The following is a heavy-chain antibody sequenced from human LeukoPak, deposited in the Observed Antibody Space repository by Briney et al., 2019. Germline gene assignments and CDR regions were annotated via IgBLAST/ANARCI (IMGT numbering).Heavy chain of an antibody. CDR2: IFYSGST. V-gene: IGHV4-39*07. J-gene: IGHJ4*02. CDR1: GGSISTSSYY. D-gene: IGHD3-10*01. Sequence: SETLSLTCTVSGGSISTSSYYWGWVRQPPGKGLEWIGNIFYSGSTYYSPSLKSRVTISLDTSRNQFSLKLNSVTAADTAVYYCAKTSGSYYNVDFDYWGQGTLVTVSS. CDR3: AKTSGSYYNVDFDY.